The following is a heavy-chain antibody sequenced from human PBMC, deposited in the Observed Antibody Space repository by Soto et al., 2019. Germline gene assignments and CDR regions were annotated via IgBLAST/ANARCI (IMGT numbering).Heavy chain of an antibody. J-gene: IGHJ6*02. Sequence: GGSLRLSCAASGFTFSSYSMNWVRQAPGKGLEWVSSISSSSYIYYADSVKGRFTISRDNAKNSLYLQMNSLRAEDTAVYYCARDRNTAMVGALYYYYYGMDVWGQGTTVTVSS. CDR3: ARDRNTAMVGALYYYYYGMDV. CDR2: ISSSSYI. CDR1: GFTFSSYS. D-gene: IGHD5-18*01. V-gene: IGHV3-21*01.